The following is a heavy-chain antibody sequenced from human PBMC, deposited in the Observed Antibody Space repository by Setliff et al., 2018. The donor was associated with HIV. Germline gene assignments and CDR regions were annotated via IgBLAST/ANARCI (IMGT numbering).Heavy chain of an antibody. CDR3: AKGYFDWLRAGTFDY. V-gene: IGHV3-23*01. Sequence: HPGGSLRLSCVASGFRFRGHAMNWVRQAPGKGLEWVSVISGSGGSTFYADSVKGRFTISRDNSKNTVYLQMNSLRAEGTAVYYCAKGYFDWLRAGTFDYWGQGSLVTVSS. D-gene: IGHD3-9*01. J-gene: IGHJ4*02. CDR2: ISGSGGST. CDR1: GFRFRGHA.